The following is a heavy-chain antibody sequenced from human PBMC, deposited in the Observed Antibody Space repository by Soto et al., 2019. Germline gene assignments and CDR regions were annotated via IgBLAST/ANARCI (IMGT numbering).Heavy chain of an antibody. D-gene: IGHD3-10*01. CDR3: ARDQRSKAHTYYYYGMDV. Sequence: GASVKVSCKASGYSFTSYGISWVRQAPGQGLEWMGWISAYNHNPKYGQKFQGKVTMTTDTSTSTAYMELRRLRSDETAVYYCARDQRSKAHTYYYYGMDVWGQGTTVTVSS. J-gene: IGHJ6*02. CDR2: ISAYNHNP. CDR1: GYSFTSYG. V-gene: IGHV1-18*04.